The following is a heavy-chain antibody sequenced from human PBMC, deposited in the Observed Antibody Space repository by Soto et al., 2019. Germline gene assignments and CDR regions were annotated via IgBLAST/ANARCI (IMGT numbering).Heavy chain of an antibody. CDR2: INHSGST. D-gene: IGHD2-15*01. CDR1: GGSFSGYY. J-gene: IGHJ5*02. V-gene: IGHV4-34*01. Sequence: QVQLQQWGAGLLKPSETLSLTCAVYGGSFSGYYWSWIRQPPGKGLEWIGEINHSGSTNYNPSLKSRVTIXVXTXXNQFALKLSSVTAADTAVYYCAGQVVAATTNWFDPWGQGTLVTVSS. CDR3: AGQVVAATTNWFDP.